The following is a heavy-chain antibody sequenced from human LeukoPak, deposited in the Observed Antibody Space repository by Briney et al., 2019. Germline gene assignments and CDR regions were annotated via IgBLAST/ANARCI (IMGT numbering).Heavy chain of an antibody. Sequence: GGSLRLSCAASGFTFDDHAMHWVRQAPGKGLEWVSGLSWNSGSIDYADSVKGRFTISRDNAKNSLYLQMNSLRAEDTALYYCAKGPGMATVKRYLDYWGQGTLVIVSS. CDR1: GFTFDDHA. J-gene: IGHJ4*02. CDR2: LSWNSGSI. CDR3: AKGPGMATVKRYLDY. D-gene: IGHD5-24*01. V-gene: IGHV3-9*01.